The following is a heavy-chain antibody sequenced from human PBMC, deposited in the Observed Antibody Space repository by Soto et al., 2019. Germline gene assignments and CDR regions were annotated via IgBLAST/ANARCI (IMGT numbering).Heavy chain of an antibody. D-gene: IGHD4-4*01. CDR3: ARPLWRDDYNWGYFDL. Sequence: QVQLVESGGGVVQPGRSLSLSCAASGFTFRSYAMHWVRQAPGKGLEWVAVISYDGSNKYYADSVKGRFTISRDNSKNTLYLQMNSLRAEDTAVYYCARPLWRDDYNWGYFDLWGRGTLVTVSS. CDR1: GFTFRSYA. CDR2: ISYDGSNK. V-gene: IGHV3-30-3*01. J-gene: IGHJ2*01.